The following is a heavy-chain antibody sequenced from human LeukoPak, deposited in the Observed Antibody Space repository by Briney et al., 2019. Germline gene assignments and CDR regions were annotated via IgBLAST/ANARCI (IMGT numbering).Heavy chain of an antibody. D-gene: IGHD2-15*01. CDR2: ISSRSSHI. CDR1: GFTFSYYS. Sequence: PGGSLRLSCVASGFTFSYYSMNWVRQTPGEGLEWVSSISSRSSHIDYADSVKGRLTISRDDAKNSLYLQMNSLRVEDTAVYYCARDQGFHFQHMDVWGKGTTVIVSS. V-gene: IGHV3-21*01. J-gene: IGHJ6*03. CDR3: ARDQGFHFQHMDV.